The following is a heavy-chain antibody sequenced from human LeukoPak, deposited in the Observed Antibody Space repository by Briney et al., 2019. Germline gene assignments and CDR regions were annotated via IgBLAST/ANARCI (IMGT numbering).Heavy chain of an antibody. CDR1: GFTFSGSA. D-gene: IGHD2-15*01. CDR3: TRLREGSCYYCCFDY. Sequence: GGSLRLSCAASGFTFSGSAMHWVRQASGKGLEWVGRIRSKANSYATAYAASVKGRFTISRDDSKNTAYLQMNSLKTEDTAVYYCTRLREGSCYYCCFDYWGQGTLVTVSS. CDR2: IRSKANSYAT. V-gene: IGHV3-73*01. J-gene: IGHJ4*02.